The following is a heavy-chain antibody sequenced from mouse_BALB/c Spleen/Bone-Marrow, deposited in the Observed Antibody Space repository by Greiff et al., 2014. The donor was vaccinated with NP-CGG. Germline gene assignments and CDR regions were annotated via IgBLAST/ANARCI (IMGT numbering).Heavy chain of an antibody. V-gene: IGHV1S56*01. J-gene: IGHJ1*01. Sequence: VKLVESGPELVKPGASVRISCKASGYTFTSYYIHWVKQRPGQGLEWIGWIYPGNVNTKYNEKFKGKATLTADKSSSTAYMQLSSLTSEDSAVYFCASYDDSYFDVWGAGTTVTVSS. CDR3: ASYDDSYFDV. CDR1: GYTFTSYY. CDR2: IYPGNVNT. D-gene: IGHD2-3*01.